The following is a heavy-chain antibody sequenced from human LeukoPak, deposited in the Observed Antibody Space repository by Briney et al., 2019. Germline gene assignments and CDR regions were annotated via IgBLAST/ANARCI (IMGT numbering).Heavy chain of an antibody. V-gene: IGHV3-9*01. J-gene: IGHJ3*01. D-gene: IGHD2-15*01. CDR3: AKDRGGSSQLGDAFDV. Sequence: WIRQPPGKGLEWVSGISYSSGSIGYVDSVKGRFTISRDNAKNSLYLQMNSLRAEDTALYYCAKDRGGSSQLGDAFDVWGQGTMVSVSS. CDR2: ISYSSGSI.